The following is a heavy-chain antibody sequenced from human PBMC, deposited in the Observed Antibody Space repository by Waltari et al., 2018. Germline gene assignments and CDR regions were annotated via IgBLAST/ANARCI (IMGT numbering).Heavy chain of an antibody. CDR3: ANIQLGD. Sequence: QVQLVQSGAEVKKPGASVQVSCKASGYTFSDYYIHWVRQAPGQGLEWMGWINSNRGGTNFAQKFQGRVTMTRDTSIRTAYMELRGLRSDDTAVYFCANIQLGDWGQGTLVTVSS. CDR2: INSNRGGT. CDR1: GYTFSDYY. D-gene: IGHD6-6*01. V-gene: IGHV1-2*02. J-gene: IGHJ4*02.